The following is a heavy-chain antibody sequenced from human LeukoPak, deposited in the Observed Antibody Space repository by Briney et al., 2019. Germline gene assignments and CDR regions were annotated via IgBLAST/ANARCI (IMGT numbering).Heavy chain of an antibody. D-gene: IGHD2-15*01. CDR1: GFTFNNAW. Sequence: GGSLRLSCAASGFTFNNAWMRWVRQAPGKGLEWVSAISGSGGSTYYADSVKGRFTISRDNSKNTLYLQMNSLRAEDTAVYYCAKDFFKGWSRPQPMDVWGQGTTVTVSS. V-gene: IGHV3-23*01. CDR3: AKDFFKGWSRPQPMDV. CDR2: ISGSGGST. J-gene: IGHJ6*02.